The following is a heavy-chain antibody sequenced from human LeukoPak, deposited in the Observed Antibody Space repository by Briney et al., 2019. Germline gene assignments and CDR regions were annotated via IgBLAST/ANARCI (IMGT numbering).Heavy chain of an antibody. J-gene: IGHJ4*02. CDR3: ATSLGPLTEY. D-gene: IGHD7-27*01. Sequence: GGPLRLSCAASEFPFSSNWMHWVRQTPGKGLVWVSRINSGGSGTSYADSVEGRFTISRDNAKNTLYLQMNSLKGEDTAVYYCATSLGPLTEYWGQGTLVTVSS. CDR2: INSGGSGT. CDR1: EFPFSSNW. V-gene: IGHV3-74*01.